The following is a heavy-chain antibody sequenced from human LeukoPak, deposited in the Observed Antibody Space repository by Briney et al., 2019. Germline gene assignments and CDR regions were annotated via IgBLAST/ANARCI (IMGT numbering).Heavy chain of an antibody. CDR2: INPIFDTP. CDR3: ARDGRGYSFAEYFQY. D-gene: IGHD5-18*01. V-gene: IGHV1-69*05. J-gene: IGHJ1*01. Sequence: SVKVSCKAAAGTLDNFAIIWVRQAPGQGLEWMGGINPIFDTPNYAQKFQDRVKITMDESTTTVYMELSSLRFEDTAVYYCARDGRGYSFAEYFQYWGLGTLVTVPS. CDR1: AGTLDNFA.